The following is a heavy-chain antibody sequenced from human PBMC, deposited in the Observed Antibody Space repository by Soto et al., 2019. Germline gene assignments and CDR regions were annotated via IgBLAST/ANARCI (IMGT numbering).Heavy chain of an antibody. J-gene: IGHJ6*02. Sequence: QVQLQESGPGLVKPSETLSLTCTVSGGSISSYYWSWIRQPPGKGLEWIGYIYYSGSTNYNPSLKSRVTISVATSKNQFPLQLSSVTAADTAVYYCARHVPYCSDTSHCAYGMDVWGQGTTVTVSS. CDR3: ARHVPYCSDTSHCAYGMDV. CDR2: IYYSGST. V-gene: IGHV4-59*08. CDR1: GGSISSYY. D-gene: IGHD2-2*01.